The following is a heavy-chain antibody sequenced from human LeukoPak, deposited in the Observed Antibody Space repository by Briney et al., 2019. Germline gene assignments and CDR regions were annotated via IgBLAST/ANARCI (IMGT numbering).Heavy chain of an antibody. J-gene: IGHJ4*02. D-gene: IGHD3-22*01. CDR3: ARSGGLWLLTYYFDY. CDR2: IYYSGST. CDR1: GGTISSSSYY. V-gene: IGHV4-39*07. Sequence: SETLSLTCTVSGGTISSSSYYWGWIRQPPGKGLEWIGSIYYSGSTYYNPSLKSRVTISVDTSKNQLSLKLSSVTAADTAVYFCARSGGLWLLTYYFDYWGQGTLVTVSS.